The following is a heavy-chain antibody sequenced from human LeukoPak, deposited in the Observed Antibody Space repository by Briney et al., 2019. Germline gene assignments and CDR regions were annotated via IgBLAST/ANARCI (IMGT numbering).Heavy chain of an antibody. CDR1: GGTFSSYA. CDR3: ARGERFAYFQH. D-gene: IGHD3-10*01. Sequence: SVKVSCTASGGTFSSYAISWVRQAPGQGLDWMGGIIPIFGTANYAQKFQGRVTITADKSTSTAYMELSSLRSEDTAVSYCARGERFAYFQHWGQGTLVTVSS. V-gene: IGHV1-69*06. CDR2: IIPIFGTA. J-gene: IGHJ1*01.